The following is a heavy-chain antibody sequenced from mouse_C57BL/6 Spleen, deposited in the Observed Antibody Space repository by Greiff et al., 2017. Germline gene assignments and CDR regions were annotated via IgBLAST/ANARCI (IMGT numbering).Heavy chain of an antibody. CDR1: GYTFTSYW. CDR2: IDPSDSET. J-gene: IGHJ1*03. D-gene: IGHD1-1*01. Sequence: QVQLQQPGAELVRPGSSVKLSCKASGYTFTSYWMHWVKQRPIQGLEWIGNIDPSDSETHYNQKFKDKATLTVDKSSSTAYMQLSSLTSEDSAVYYCGRDYGSSRGYFDVWGTGTTVTVSS. V-gene: IGHV1-52*01. CDR3: GRDYGSSRGYFDV.